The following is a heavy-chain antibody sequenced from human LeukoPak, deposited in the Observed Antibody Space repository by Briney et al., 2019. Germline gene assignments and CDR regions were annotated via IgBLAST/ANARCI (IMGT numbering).Heavy chain of an antibody. V-gene: IGHV3-23*01. Sequence: GGTLRLSCAASGFTFSSYGMSWVRQAPGKGLEWVSAISGSGGSTYYADSVKGRFTISRDNSKNTLYLQMNSLRAEDTAVYYCAKAGEGGVLWFGELYYYYYMDVWGKGTTVTISS. D-gene: IGHD3-10*01. J-gene: IGHJ6*03. CDR3: AKAGEGGVLWFGELYYYYYMDV. CDR2: ISGSGGST. CDR1: GFTFSSYG.